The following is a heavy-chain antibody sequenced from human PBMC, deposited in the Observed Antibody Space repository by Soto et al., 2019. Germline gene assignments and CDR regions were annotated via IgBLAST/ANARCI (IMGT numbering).Heavy chain of an antibody. V-gene: IGHV3-30*18. CDR2: ISYDGSNK. Sequence: GSLRLSCAASGFTFSSYGMHWVRQAPGKGLEWVAVISYDGSNKYYADSVKGRFTISRDNSKNTLYLQMNSLRAEDTAVYYCAKGYYGSGKAVFDIWGQGTMVTVSS. J-gene: IGHJ3*02. CDR3: AKGYYGSGKAVFDI. D-gene: IGHD3-10*01. CDR1: GFTFSSYG.